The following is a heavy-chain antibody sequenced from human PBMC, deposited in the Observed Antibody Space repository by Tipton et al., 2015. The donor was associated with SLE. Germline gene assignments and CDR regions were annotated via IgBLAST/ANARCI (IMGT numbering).Heavy chain of an antibody. Sequence: TLSLTCTVSGGSISSHYWSWIRQPPGKGLEWIGYIYYSGSTNYNPSLKSRVTISVDTSKNQFSLKLRFVTAADTAAYYCARVGLIAAAKTFDIWGQGTMVTVSS. CDR3: ARVGLIAAAKTFDI. D-gene: IGHD6-25*01. CDR1: GGSISSHY. J-gene: IGHJ3*02. V-gene: IGHV4-59*11. CDR2: IYYSGST.